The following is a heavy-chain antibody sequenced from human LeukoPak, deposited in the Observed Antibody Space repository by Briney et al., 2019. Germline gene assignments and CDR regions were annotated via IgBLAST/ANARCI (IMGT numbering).Heavy chain of an antibody. D-gene: IGHD3-10*01. J-gene: IGHJ3*02. CDR1: GGSISSYY. Sequence: ETLSLTCTVSGGSISSYYWSWIRQPPGKGLEWMGIIYPGDSDTRYSPSFQGQVTISADKSISTAYLQWSSLKASDTAMYYCARYRGGNDAFDIWGQGTMVTVSS. CDR2: IYPGDSDT. V-gene: IGHV5-51*01. CDR3: ARYRGGNDAFDI.